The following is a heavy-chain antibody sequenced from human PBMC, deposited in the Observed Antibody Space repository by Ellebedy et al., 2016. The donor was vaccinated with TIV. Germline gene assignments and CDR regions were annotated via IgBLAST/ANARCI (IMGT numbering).Heavy chain of an antibody. V-gene: IGHV3-7*03. CDR1: GFTFSISW. CDR3: AKPPEQWLIHTGLDS. CDR2: TDHEGRVK. J-gene: IGHJ4*02. Sequence: GESLKISCVTSGFTFSISWMSWVRQAPGKGLEWVANTDHEGRVKFYVDSVEGRFTISRDNAKNSLYLQMNSLRAEDTAVYYCAKPPEQWLIHTGLDSWGQGTLVTVAS. D-gene: IGHD6-19*01.